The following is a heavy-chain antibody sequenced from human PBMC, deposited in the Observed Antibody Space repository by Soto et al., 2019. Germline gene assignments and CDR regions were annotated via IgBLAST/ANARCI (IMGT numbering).Heavy chain of an antibody. CDR2: ISGSGSTI. V-gene: IGHV3-48*03. Sequence: EEILVESGGGLVQPGGSLRLSCAASGFSLSGYEMNWVRQAPGRGLEWVAYISGSGSTIYYAESVKGRFIISRDNSNNTLYLQMNSLRGEDTAVYFCAKDSTVTTSLYFYYYGFDIWGQGTTVTVSS. J-gene: IGHJ6*02. CDR1: GFSLSGYE. CDR3: AKDSTVTTSLYFYYYGFDI. D-gene: IGHD4-17*01.